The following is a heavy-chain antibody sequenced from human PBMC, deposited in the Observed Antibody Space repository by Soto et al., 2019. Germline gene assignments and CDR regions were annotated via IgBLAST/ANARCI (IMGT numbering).Heavy chain of an antibody. CDR3: ARAHIVVVVAAAPDYYYYMDV. V-gene: IGHV1-46*03. D-gene: IGHD2-15*01. CDR2: INPSGGST. Sequence: ASVKGSCKTSGYTYTSYYVRWVRQAPGQGLEWMGIINPSGGSTSYAQKFQGRVTMTRDTSTSTVYMELSSLRSEDTAVYYCARAHIVVVVAAAPDYYYYMDVWGKGTTVTVSS. CDR1: GYTYTSYY. J-gene: IGHJ6*03.